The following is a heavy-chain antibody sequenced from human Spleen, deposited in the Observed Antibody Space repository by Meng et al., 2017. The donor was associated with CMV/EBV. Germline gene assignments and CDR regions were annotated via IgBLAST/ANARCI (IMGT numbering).Heavy chain of an antibody. V-gene: IGHV3-30*02. CDR3: AKNYYDFWTGLYYYYYGMDV. D-gene: IGHD3-3*01. Sequence: LSLTCAASGFIFSNYGMHWVRQAPGKGLEWVAFIRYDGSDKYYADSVKGRFTISRDNSKNTLYLQMNSLGTEDTAVYYCAKNYYDFWTGLYYYYYGMDVWGQGTTVTVSS. CDR2: IRYDGSDK. J-gene: IGHJ6*02. CDR1: GFIFSNYG.